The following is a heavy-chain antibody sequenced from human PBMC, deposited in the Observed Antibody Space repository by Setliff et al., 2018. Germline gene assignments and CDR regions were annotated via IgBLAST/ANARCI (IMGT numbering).Heavy chain of an antibody. D-gene: IGHD2-21*01. CDR1: GGSISSSSYY. CDR2: VHQSGSA. Sequence: KASETLSLTCTVSGGSISSSSYYWGWIRQPPGRGLEWIGNVHQSGSASYNPTLKSRVVMSVDTSSNHFSLKLSSVTAADTAVYYCARAKVRINTHAEESAIPDYYYYGLDVWGQGTTVTVSS. V-gene: IGHV4-39*02. J-gene: IGHJ6*02. CDR3: ARAKVRINTHAEESAIPDYYYYGLDV.